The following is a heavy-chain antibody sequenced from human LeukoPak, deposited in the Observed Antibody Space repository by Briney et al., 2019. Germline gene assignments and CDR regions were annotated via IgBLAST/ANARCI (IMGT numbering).Heavy chain of an antibody. J-gene: IGHJ4*02. CDR2: VSYDGNNK. Sequence: GGSLRLFCAASEFIFSSYGIHWVRQAPGKGLEWVAVVSYDGNNKYYADSVNGRFTISRDNSKNTLYLQMDSLRAEDTAVYYCARGPNYFDYWGQGALVTVSS. V-gene: IGHV3-30*03. CDR3: ARGPNYFDY. CDR1: EFIFSSYG.